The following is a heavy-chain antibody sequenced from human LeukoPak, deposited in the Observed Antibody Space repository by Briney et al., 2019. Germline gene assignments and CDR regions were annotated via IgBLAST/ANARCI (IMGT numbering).Heavy chain of an antibody. CDR3: ARTRDYYKNSGHTLLQY. Sequence: ASVKVTLKASGYTFSCYGFSWVRPAPGQGREWMGWINAYNGNTNYAQNLQGRVTMTTDTSTSTAYMELKSLRSDDTAVYYCARTRDYYKNSGHTLLQYWGQGTLVTVSS. V-gene: IGHV1-18*01. J-gene: IGHJ1*01. D-gene: IGHD3-22*01. CDR1: GYTFSCYG. CDR2: INAYNGNT.